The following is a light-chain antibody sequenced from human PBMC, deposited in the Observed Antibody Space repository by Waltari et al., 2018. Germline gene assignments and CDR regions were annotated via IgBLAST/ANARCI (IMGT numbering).Light chain of an antibody. J-gene: IGLJ3*02. CDR1: GGHSSNV. CDR2: VNSDGSH. V-gene: IGLV4-69*01. CDR3: QTGGHGTWV. Sequence: QLVLTQSPSASASLGASVKLTCTLSGGHSSNVIAWHQQQPEKGPRYLMKVNSDGSHSKGDKIPDRFSGSSSGAEHYLTISSLQSEDEADYYCQTGGHGTWVFGGGTKLTVL.